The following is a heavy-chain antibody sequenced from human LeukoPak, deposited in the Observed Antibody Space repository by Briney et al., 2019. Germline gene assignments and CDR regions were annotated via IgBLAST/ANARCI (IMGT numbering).Heavy chain of an antibody. CDR3: ARDGRYYYGSGMRYFDY. Sequence: TSETLSLTCAVYGGSFSGYYWSWIRQPPGKGVEGIGEINHTRSTNYTPSLTSPLTISVYPSTNQFSLKLSSLTAADTAVYYCARDGRYYYGSGMRYFDYWGQGTLVTVSS. V-gene: IGHV4-34*01. CDR1: GGSFSGYY. J-gene: IGHJ4*02. D-gene: IGHD3-10*01. CDR2: INHTRST.